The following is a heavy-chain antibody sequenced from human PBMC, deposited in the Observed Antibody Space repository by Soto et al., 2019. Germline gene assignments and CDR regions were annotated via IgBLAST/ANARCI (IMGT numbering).Heavy chain of an antibody. CDR2: INPATGAA. V-gene: IGHV1-2*02. CDR1: GYPVTAYY. J-gene: IGHJ3*02. D-gene: IGHD3-3*01. CDR3: ARGGGVGVAGSAAFDM. Sequence: QLHLVQSGAVVKKPGASVTVSCSASGYPVTAYYMHWVRQAPGRGLEWMGGINPATGAAKYTQTFPGRVTRTRDPSTSTVFMELRGLTSGDTARFYCARGGGVGVAGSAAFDMWGQGTLVTVSS.